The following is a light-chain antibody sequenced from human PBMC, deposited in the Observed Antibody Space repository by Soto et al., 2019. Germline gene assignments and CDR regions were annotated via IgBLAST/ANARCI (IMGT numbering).Light chain of an antibody. CDR2: GAS. CDR3: QQSYSTPPWT. CDR1: QSLRSY. Sequence: IQLTQFTSSQSASVGDNATFPCRASQSLRSYLNWVQQKPGKAPKLMIYGASSLQTGVPSRFSGSGSGTDFSLTISSLQTEACATYYCQQSYSTPPWTFGQVTKV. V-gene: IGKV1-39*01. J-gene: IGKJ1*01.